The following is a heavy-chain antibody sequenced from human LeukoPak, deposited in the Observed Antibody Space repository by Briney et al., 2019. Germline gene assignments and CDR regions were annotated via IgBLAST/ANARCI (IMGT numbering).Heavy chain of an antibody. D-gene: IGHD5-24*01. CDR1: GGSISSGGYY. V-gene: IGHV4-31*03. CDR2: IYYSGST. J-gene: IGHJ4*02. Sequence: SETLSLTCTVSGGSISSGGYYRSWIRQHPGKGLEWIGYIYYSGSTYYNPSLKSRVTISVDTSKNQFSLKLSSVTAADTAVYYCARDSGRDGYSFDYWGQGTLVTVSS. CDR3: ARDSGRDGYSFDY.